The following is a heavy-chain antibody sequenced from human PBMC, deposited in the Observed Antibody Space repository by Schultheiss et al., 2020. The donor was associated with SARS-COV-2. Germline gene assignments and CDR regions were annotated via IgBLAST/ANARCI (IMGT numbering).Heavy chain of an antibody. Sequence: GESLKISCKASGGTFSSYAISWVRQAPGQGLEWMGWISAYNGNTNYAQKLQGRVTMTTDTSTSTAYMELRSLRSDDTAVYYCARAYYGMDVWGQGTTVTVSS. V-gene: IGHV1-18*01. CDR2: ISAYNGNT. CDR1: GGTFSSYA. J-gene: IGHJ6*02. CDR3: ARAYYGMDV.